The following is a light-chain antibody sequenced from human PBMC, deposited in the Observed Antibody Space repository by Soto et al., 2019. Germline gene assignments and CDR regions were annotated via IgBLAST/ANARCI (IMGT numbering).Light chain of an antibody. CDR2: EVS. CDR3: SSYTSSSIYV. Sequence: QSVLTQPASVSGSPGRSITISCTGTSSDVGGYNFVSWYQQHPGTAPKLMIYEVSNRPSGVSNRFSGSKSGNTASLTISGLQAEDEADYYCSSYTSSSIYVFGTGTKVTVL. CDR1: SSDVGGYNF. V-gene: IGLV2-14*01. J-gene: IGLJ1*01.